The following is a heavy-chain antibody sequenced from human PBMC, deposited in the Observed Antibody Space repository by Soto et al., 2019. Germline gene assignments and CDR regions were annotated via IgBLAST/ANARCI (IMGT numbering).Heavy chain of an antibody. J-gene: IGHJ4*02. V-gene: IGHV4-61*01. Sequence: SETLSLTCTVSGGSISRSSYYWSWIRQPPGGGLEWIGYIYNTATTNYNPSLKNRVTISVDTSKSQFYLKLRSVTAADTAVYNCARGMAEEQIFYYFDYWGQGALVTVS. D-gene: IGHD3-9*01. CDR2: IYNTATT. CDR1: GGSISRSSYY. CDR3: ARGMAEEQIFYYFDY.